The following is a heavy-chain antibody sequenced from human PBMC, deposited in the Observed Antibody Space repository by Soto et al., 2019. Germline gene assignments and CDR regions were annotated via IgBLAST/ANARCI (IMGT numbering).Heavy chain of an antibody. D-gene: IGHD3-22*01. V-gene: IGHV1-46*01. CDR2: INPSGGST. J-gene: IGHJ4*02. Sequence: ASVKVSCKASGYTFTSYYMHWVRQAPGQGLEWMGIINPSGGSTSYAQKFQGRVTMTRDTSTSTVYMELSSLRSEDTAVYYCARVTPPYDSSGYKDYWGQGTLVTVSS. CDR3: ARVTPPYDSSGYKDY. CDR1: GYTFTSYY.